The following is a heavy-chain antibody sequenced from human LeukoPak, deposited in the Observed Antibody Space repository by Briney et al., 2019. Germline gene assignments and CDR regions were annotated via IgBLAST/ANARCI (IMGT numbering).Heavy chain of an antibody. CDR1: GYTFTSYG. D-gene: IGHD2-2*01. CDR3: ARVGSCSSTSCCRPLQH. Sequence: ASVKVSCKASGYTFTSYGISWVRQAPGQGLEWMGWISAYNGNTNYAQKLQGRVTMTTDTSTSTAYMELRSLRSDDTAVYYCARVGSCSSTSCCRPLQHWGQGTLVTVSS. CDR2: ISAYNGNT. V-gene: IGHV1-18*01. J-gene: IGHJ1*01.